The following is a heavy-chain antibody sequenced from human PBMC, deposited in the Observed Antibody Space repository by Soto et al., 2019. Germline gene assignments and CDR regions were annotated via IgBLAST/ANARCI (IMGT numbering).Heavy chain of an antibody. CDR1: ERSISSYY. Sequence: PSETLTITCSVSERSISSYYWSWFRQPPEKVLEWIGYIYYSGSTNYNPSLKSRVTISVDTSKNQFSLKLSSVTAADTAVYYCARHWRNDYGDYGPIDYWGQGTLVTVSS. J-gene: IGHJ4*02. CDR2: IYYSGST. CDR3: ARHWRNDYGDYGPIDY. V-gene: IGHV4-59*08. D-gene: IGHD4-17*01.